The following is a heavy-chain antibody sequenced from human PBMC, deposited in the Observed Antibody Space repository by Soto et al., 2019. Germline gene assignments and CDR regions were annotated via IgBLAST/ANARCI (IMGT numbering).Heavy chain of an antibody. CDR3: ATEGPRGYRIFDF. J-gene: IGHJ4*02. V-gene: IGHV3-21*06. D-gene: IGHD3-16*02. Sequence: DVQLVESGGGLVKPGGSLRLSCTASGFTFNLYTLNWVRQAPGKGLEWVSSISSTSSYIYYAASVKGRFAISSDNAGNPIFFQMSGLTAGATALYFGATEGPRGYRIFDFWGQGTLVTASS. CDR1: GFTFNLYT. CDR2: ISSTSSYI.